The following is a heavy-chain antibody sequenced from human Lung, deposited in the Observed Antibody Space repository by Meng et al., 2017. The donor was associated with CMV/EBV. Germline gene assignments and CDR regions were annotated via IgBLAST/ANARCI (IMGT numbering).Heavy chain of an antibody. J-gene: IGHJ4*02. CDR1: GFTFSSYS. V-gene: IGHV3-21*01. CDR3: ARDWLGEGGLDY. CDR2: LSSSSSYI. Sequence: GEXXKISCAASGFTFSSYSMNWVRQAPGKGLEWVSSLSSSSSYIYYTDSVKGRFTISRDNAKKSLYLQMNSLRTEDTAVYYCARDWLGEGGLDYWCQGTLVTVSS. D-gene: IGHD3-16*01.